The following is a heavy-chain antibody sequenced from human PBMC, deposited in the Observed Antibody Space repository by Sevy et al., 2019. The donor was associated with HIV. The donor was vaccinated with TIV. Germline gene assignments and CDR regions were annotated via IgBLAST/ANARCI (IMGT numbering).Heavy chain of an antibody. V-gene: IGHV4-39*01. J-gene: IGHJ4*02. CDR1: GGSISSKNYY. Sequence: SETLSLTCTVSGGSISSKNYYWCWLRQPPGKGLEWIGSVYYSGSTYYNPSVKSRVTISVETSKNQFSLTLSSVTAADTAVYYCARSPPWGNTWLYYFDNWGQGTLVTVSS. CDR2: VYYSGST. CDR3: ARSPPWGNTWLYYFDN. D-gene: IGHD6-13*01.